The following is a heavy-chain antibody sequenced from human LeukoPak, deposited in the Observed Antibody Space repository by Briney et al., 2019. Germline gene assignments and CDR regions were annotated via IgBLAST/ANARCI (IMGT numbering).Heavy chain of an antibody. D-gene: IGHD3-10*01. CDR1: GGTFSGYA. Sequence: SVKVSCKASGGTFSGYAISWVRQAPGQGLEWMGGIIPIFGTANYAQKFQGRVTITRDTSASTAYMELSSLRSEDTAVYYCAKGGAVGGSIWFGEFYGMDVWGQGTTVTVSS. CDR3: AKGGAVGGSIWFGEFYGMDV. V-gene: IGHV1-69*05. CDR2: IIPIFGTA. J-gene: IGHJ6*02.